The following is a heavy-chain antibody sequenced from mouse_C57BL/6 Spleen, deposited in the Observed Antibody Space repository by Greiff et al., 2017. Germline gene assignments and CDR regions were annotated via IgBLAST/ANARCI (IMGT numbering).Heavy chain of an antibody. CDR1: GYTFTSYW. V-gene: IGHV1-64*01. J-gene: IGHJ2*01. D-gene: IGHD1-1*01. Sequence: QVQLQQPGAELVKPGASVKLSCKASGYTFTSYWMHWVKQRPGQGLEWIGMIHPNSGSTNYNEKFKSKATLTVDKSSSTAYMLLSSLTSEDSAVYYCARGTTVVATDYWGQGTTLTVSS. CDR3: ARGTTVVATDY. CDR2: IHPNSGST.